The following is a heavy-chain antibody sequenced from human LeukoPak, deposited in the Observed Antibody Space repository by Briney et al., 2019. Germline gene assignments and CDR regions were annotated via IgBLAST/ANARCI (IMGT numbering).Heavy chain of an antibody. D-gene: IGHD3-22*01. CDR1: GYTLTELS. V-gene: IGHV1-24*01. J-gene: IGHJ4*02. CDR2: FDPEDGET. Sequence: GASVKVSCKVSGYTLTELSMHWVRQAPGKGLEWMGGFDPEDGETIYAQKFQGRVTMTEDTSTDTAYMELSSLRSGDTAVYYCATDPGYYYGGYFDYWGQGTLVTVSS. CDR3: ATDPGYYYGGYFDY.